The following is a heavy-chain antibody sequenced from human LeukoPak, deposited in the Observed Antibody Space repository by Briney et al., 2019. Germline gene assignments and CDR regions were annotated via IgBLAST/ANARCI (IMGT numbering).Heavy chain of an antibody. V-gene: IGHV3-74*01. Sequence: GGSLRLSCAASGFTFSSYWMHWVRQAPGKGLVWVSRINSDGSSTSYADSVKGRFTISRDNAKNTLYLQMNSPRAEDTAVYYCARDRSSGFDILTGYGYWGQGTLVTVSS. CDR2: INSDGSST. CDR3: ARDRSSGFDILTGYGY. D-gene: IGHD3-9*01. CDR1: GFTFSSYW. J-gene: IGHJ4*02.